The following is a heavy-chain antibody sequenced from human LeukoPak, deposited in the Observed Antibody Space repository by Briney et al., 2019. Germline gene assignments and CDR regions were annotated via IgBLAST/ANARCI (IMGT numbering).Heavy chain of an antibody. CDR3: AYDLWSGYIFDY. J-gene: IGHJ4*02. V-gene: IGHV1-69*04. Sequence: GASVKVSCKASGGTFSSYAISWVRQTPGQGLEWMGRIIPILGIANYAQKFQGRVTITADKSTSTAYMELSSLRSEDTAVYYCAYDLWSGYIFDYWGQGTLVTVSS. CDR2: IIPILGIA. D-gene: IGHD3-3*01. CDR1: GGTFSSYA.